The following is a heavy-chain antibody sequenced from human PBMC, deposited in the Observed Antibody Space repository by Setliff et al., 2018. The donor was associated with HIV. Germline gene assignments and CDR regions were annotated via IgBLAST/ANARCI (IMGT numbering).Heavy chain of an antibody. V-gene: IGHV4-4*09. CDR3: AGAYFGSGIYY. D-gene: IGHD3-10*01. CDR1: GGSISSYY. J-gene: IGHJ4*02. CDR2: IYSSGST. Sequence: SETLSLTCTVSGGSISSYYWSWIRQPPGKGLAWLGHIYSSGSTNYNPSLKSRVTISVDTSKNQFSLKLYSVTAAAAAVYYCAGAYFGSGIYYWGQGTLVTVSS.